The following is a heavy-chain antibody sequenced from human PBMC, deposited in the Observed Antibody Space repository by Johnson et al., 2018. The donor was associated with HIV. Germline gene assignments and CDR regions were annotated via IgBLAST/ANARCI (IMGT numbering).Heavy chain of an antibody. CDR1: AFTFSRHA. J-gene: IGHJ3*02. D-gene: IGHD3-16*01. CDR2: ISYDGSNK. CDR3: ARDPVWGDPDAFDI. Sequence: QMMLVESGGGVVQPERSLRLSCSASAFTFSRHAMHWVRQAPGKGPEWVACISYDGSNKYYADSVKGRFTISRDNSKNTLYLQMNSLRTEDTAIYSCARDPVWGDPDAFDIWGQGTMVTVSS. V-gene: IGHV3-30*04.